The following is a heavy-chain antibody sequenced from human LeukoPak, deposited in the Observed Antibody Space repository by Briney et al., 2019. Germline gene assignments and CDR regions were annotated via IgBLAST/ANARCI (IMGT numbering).Heavy chain of an antibody. V-gene: IGHV1-3*01. D-gene: IGHD6-13*01. CDR3: ARGPRAAADDY. Sequence: ASVTVSFTASGYTFINFAINWGRQAPGQRPEWMGWINAGNGNTKYSQKFQGRVTITRDTSASTAYMELSSLTSEDTAVYYCARGPRAAADDYWGQGTLVTVSS. CDR2: INAGNGNT. CDR1: GYTFINFA. J-gene: IGHJ4*02.